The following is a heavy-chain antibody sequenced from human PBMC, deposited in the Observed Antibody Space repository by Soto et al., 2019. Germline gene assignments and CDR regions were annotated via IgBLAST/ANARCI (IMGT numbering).Heavy chain of an antibody. Sequence: QVQLQESGPGLVKPSQTLSLTCTVSGGSINSGDYCWSWIRQPPGKGLEWIGYIYDSDNISYNPSLKSRVTISLDTSKDQFSLKLSSVTAADTAVYYCARGYSGAWYWLDPWGQGTLVTVSS. CDR1: GGSINSGDYC. V-gene: IGHV4-30-4*01. J-gene: IGHJ5*02. D-gene: IGHD5-12*01. CDR2: IYDSDNI. CDR3: ARGYSGAWYWLDP.